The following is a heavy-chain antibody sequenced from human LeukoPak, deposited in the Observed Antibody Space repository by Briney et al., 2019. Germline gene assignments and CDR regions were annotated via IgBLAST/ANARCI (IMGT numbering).Heavy chain of an antibody. D-gene: IGHD6-6*01. J-gene: IGHJ4*02. CDR1: GFTFSSYA. CDR3: ATDKIWSSSFNFDY. CDR2: ISGSGGST. Sequence: PGGSLRLSCAASGFTFSSYAMSWVRQAPGKGLEWVSAISGSGGSTYYADSVKGRFTISRDNSKNTLYLQMNSLRAEDTAVYYCATDKIWSSSFNFDYWGQGTPVTVSS. V-gene: IGHV3-23*01.